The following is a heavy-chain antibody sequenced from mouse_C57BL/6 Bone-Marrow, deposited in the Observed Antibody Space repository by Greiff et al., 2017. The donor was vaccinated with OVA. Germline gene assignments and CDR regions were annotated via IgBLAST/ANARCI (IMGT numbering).Heavy chain of an antibody. V-gene: IGHV1-81*01. CDR1: GYTFTSYG. Sequence: VKVVESGAELARPGASVKLSCKASGYTFTSYGISWVKQRTGQGLEWIGEIYPRSGNTYYNEKFKGKATLTADKSSTTAYMELRSLTSEDSAVYFCARMETGTDYFDYWGQGTTLTVSS. CDR3: ARMETGTDYFDY. CDR2: IYPRSGNT. D-gene: IGHD4-1*01. J-gene: IGHJ2*01.